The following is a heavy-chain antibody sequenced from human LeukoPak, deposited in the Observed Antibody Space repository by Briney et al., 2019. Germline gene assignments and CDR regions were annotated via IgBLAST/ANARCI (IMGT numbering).Heavy chain of an antibody. Sequence: KPSETLSLTCAVSGGSISSGGYSWSWIRQPPGKGLEWIGYIYHSGSTYYNPSLKSRVTISVDRSKNQFSLKLSSVTAADTAVYYCARTSSSWTVDYWGQGTLVTVSS. V-gene: IGHV4-30-2*01. CDR1: GGSISSGGYS. J-gene: IGHJ4*02. D-gene: IGHD6-13*01. CDR3: ARTSSSWTVDY. CDR2: IYHSGST.